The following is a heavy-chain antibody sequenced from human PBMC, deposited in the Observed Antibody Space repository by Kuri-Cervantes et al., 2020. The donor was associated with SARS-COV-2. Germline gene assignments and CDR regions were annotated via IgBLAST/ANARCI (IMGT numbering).Heavy chain of an antibody. CDR1: GYTFTGYY. CDR3: ARGRALTIFGVVTGSYGAFDI. D-gene: IGHD3-3*01. CDR2: INPNSGGA. Sequence: GGSLRLSCKASGYTFTGYYMHWVRQAPGQGLEWMGWINPNSGGANYAQKFQGRVTMTRDTSISTAYMELSRLRSDDTAVYYCARGRALTIFGVVTGSYGAFDIWGQGTMVTVSS. V-gene: IGHV1-2*02. J-gene: IGHJ3*02.